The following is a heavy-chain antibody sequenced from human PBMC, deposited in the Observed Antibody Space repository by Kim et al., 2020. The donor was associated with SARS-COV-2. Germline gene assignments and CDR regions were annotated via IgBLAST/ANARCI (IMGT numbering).Heavy chain of an antibody. D-gene: IGHD6-13*01. CDR1: GGSISSYY. CDR3: ARDWRYSSSWSNFQSRYFDL. Sequence: SETLSLTCTVSGGSISSYYWSWIRQPPGKGLEWIGYIYYSGSTNYNPSLKSRVTISVDTSKNQFSLKLSSVTAADTAVYYCARDWRYSSSWSNFQSRYFDLWGRGTLVTVSS. V-gene: IGHV4-59*13. J-gene: IGHJ2*01. CDR2: IYYSGST.